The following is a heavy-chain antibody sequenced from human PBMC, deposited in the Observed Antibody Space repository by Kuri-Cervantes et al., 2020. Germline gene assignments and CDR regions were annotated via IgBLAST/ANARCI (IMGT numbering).Heavy chain of an antibody. Sequence: SETLSLTCTVSGGSISSSSYYWSWIRQPPGKGLEWIGYIYYSGSTNYNPSLKSRVTISVDTSKNQFSLKLSSVTAADTAVYYCARGFSRGWYYFDYWGQGTLVTVSS. D-gene: IGHD6-19*01. CDR1: GGSISSSSYY. V-gene: IGHV4-61*01. J-gene: IGHJ4*02. CDR3: ARGFSRGWYYFDY. CDR2: IYYSGST.